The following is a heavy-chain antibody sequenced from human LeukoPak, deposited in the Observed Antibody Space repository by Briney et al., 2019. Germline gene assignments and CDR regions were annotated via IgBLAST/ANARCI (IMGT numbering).Heavy chain of an antibody. V-gene: IGHV3-7*03. CDR3: ARDANAGYSVNWFDP. D-gene: IGHD5/OR15-5a*01. CDR1: RFTLSRHW. CDR2: LKQDGSEK. J-gene: IGHJ5*01. Sequence: PGGALRLSSAASRFTLSRHWLRWVRQAPGGGREWVAHLKQDGSEKHYVDSVKGRFTISTDNAKNSLYLQMASLRAEDTAIYCCARDANAGYSVNWFDPWGQGTLVTVSS.